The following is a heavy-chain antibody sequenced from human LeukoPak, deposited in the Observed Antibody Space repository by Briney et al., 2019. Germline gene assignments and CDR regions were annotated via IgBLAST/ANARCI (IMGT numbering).Heavy chain of an antibody. CDR2: ISSSSSYI. V-gene: IGHV3-21*01. J-gene: IGHJ2*01. Sequence: PGGSLRLSCAASGFTFSSYSMNWVRQAPGKGLEWVSSISSSSSYIYYADSVKGRFTISRDNAKNSLYLQMNSLRAEDTAVYYCARGLYYDSSGYYPNWYFDLWGRGTLVTVSS. D-gene: IGHD3-22*01. CDR3: ARGLYYDSSGYYPNWYFDL. CDR1: GFTFSSYS.